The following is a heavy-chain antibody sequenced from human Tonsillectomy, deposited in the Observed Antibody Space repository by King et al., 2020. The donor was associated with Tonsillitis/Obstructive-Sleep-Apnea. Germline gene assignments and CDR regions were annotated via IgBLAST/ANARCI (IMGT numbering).Heavy chain of an antibody. D-gene: IGHD2-15*01. V-gene: IGHV3-66*01. CDR2: IYSGGYT. CDR1: GFTVSSNY. CDR3: ARARCSVGTCYSKY. Sequence: VQLVESGGGLVQPGGSLRLSCAASGFTVSSNYTSWVRQAPGKGLEWVSVIYSGGYTYYADSVKGRFTISRDNSKNTLSLQMNSLRAEDTAVYYCARARCSVGTCYSKYGGQGTLVTVPS. J-gene: IGHJ1*01.